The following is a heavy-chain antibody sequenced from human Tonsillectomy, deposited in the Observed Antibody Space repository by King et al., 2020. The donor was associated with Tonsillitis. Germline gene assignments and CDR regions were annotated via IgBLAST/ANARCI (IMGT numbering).Heavy chain of an antibody. V-gene: IGHV4-34*01. CDR3: ARVVGVCSNLRGWLYVDD. D-gene: IGHD2-8*01. CDR2: INHSGST. CDR1: GGSFSGYY. J-gene: IGHJ6*03. Sequence: VQLQQWGAGLLKPSETLSLTCAVYGGSFSGYYWSWIRQPPGKGLEWIGEINHSGSTNYNPSLKSRVTISVDTSKHQFSLKLSSVTAADTAVFYCARVVGVCSNLRGWLYVDDRGKGTSV.